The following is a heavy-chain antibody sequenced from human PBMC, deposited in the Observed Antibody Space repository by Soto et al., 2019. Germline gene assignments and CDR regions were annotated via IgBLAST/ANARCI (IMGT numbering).Heavy chain of an antibody. V-gene: IGHV3-23*01. J-gene: IGHJ4*02. CDR3: VRGVDSSFEY. Sequence: GPLRVCCVAPGFSFSNYGMTWVRQAPGKGLEWVSGISASGRDTYYADSVKDRFTISRDSFKNTLYLQMNSLRAEDTGTYYCVRGVDSSFEYWGQGTLGTVSS. D-gene: IGHD6-13*01. CDR1: GFSFSNYG. CDR2: ISASGRDT.